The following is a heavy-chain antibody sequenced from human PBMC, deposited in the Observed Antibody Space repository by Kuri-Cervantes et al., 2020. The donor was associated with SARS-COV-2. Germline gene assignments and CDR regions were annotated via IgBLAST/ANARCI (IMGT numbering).Heavy chain of an antibody. V-gene: IGHV3-23*01. CDR1: GFAFSSYA. D-gene: IGHD2-2*01. Sequence: GESLKISCAASGFAFSSYAMSWVRQAPGKGLEWVSAISGSGGSTYYADSVKGRFTISRDNAKNSLYLQMNSLGAEDTAVYYCARGEYCSSTSCYYYYYMDVWGKGTTVTVSS. CDR3: ARGEYCSSTSCYYYYYMDV. CDR2: ISGSGGST. J-gene: IGHJ6*03.